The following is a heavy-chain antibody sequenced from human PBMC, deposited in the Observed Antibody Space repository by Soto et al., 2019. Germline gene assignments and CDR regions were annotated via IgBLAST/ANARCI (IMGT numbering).Heavy chain of an antibody. CDR1: GGSISSYY. CDR2: IYYSGST. J-gene: IGHJ4*02. CDR3: ARLDLLSYFDY. V-gene: IGHV4-59*08. Sequence: SETLSLTCTVSGGSISSYYWSWIRQPPGKGLEWIGYIYYSGSTNYNPSLKSRVTISVDTSKNQFSLKLSSVTAADTAVYYCARLDLLSYFDYWGQGTLVTVSS. D-gene: IGHD2-15*01.